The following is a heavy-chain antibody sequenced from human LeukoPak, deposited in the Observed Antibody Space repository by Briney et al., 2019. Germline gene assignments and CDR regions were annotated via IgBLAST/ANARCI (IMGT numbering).Heavy chain of an antibody. CDR1: GGSISSYY. V-gene: IGHV4-4*09. CDR2: IYTSGST. CDR3: AGNVDTAMVYYYYYMDV. Sequence: SETLSLTCTVSGGSISSYYWSWIRQPPGKGLEWIGYIYTSGSTNYNPSPKSRVTISVDTSKNQFSLKLSSVTAADTAVYYCAGNVDTAMVYYYYYMDVWGKGTTVTVSS. D-gene: IGHD5-18*01. J-gene: IGHJ6*03.